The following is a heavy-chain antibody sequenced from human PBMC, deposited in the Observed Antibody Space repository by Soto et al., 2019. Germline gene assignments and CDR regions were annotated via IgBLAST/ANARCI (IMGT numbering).Heavy chain of an antibody. Sequence: QVQLQESGPGLVKPSQTLSVTCTVSGGSISSGGYYWSWIRQHPGKGLEWIGYIYYSGSTYYNPSLKSRVTVSVDTSKNQFSLKLSSVTAADTAVYYCASGYYSYNYYYGMDVRGQGTTVTVSS. CDR2: IYYSGST. CDR3: ASGYYSYNYYYGMDV. V-gene: IGHV4-31*03. D-gene: IGHD3-22*01. J-gene: IGHJ6*02. CDR1: GGSISSGGYY.